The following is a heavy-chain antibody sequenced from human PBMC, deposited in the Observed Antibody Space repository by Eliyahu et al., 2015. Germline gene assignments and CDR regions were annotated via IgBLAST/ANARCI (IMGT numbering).Heavy chain of an antibody. CDR2: ISSSGSTI. D-gene: IGHD3-3*01. CDR3: ARERYYDFWSGWVGNLDY. J-gene: IGHJ4*02. V-gene: IGHV3-11*01. CDR1: GFTFXXYX. Sequence: QVQLVESGGGLVKPGGSLRLSXAASGFTFXXYXXXWIRQAPGKGLGWVSYISSSGSTIYYADSVKGRFTISRDNAKNSLYLQMNSLRAEDTAVYYCARERYYDFWSGWVGNLDYWGQGTLVTVSS.